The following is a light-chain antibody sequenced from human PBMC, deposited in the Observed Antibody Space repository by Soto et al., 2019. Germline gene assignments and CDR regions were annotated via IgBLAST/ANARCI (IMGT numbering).Light chain of an antibody. CDR1: QSGSRNY. J-gene: IGKJ4*01. V-gene: IGKV3D-7*01. Sequence: TVLTQSPATLSLSPGERATLSCMASQSGSRNYLSWYQQKPGQAPRLLIYGASTRTTGIPARFSGSGSGRDFTLTITSLQLEDFAVYYCQQALSFGGGTRVDI. CDR2: GAS. CDR3: QQALS.